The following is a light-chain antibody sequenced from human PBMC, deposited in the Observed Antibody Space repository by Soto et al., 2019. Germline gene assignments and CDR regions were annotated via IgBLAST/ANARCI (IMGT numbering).Light chain of an antibody. Sequence: EIVLTQSPGTLSLFPGERATFSCRASQSVSSVHLAWYQHKPGQAPRLLMFTASNRATGIPDRFSGTGSGTDFTLTISRLESEDSAVYYCQQFGTSPRTFGQGTKVEIK. V-gene: IGKV3-20*01. CDR1: QSVSSVH. CDR2: TAS. CDR3: QQFGTSPRT. J-gene: IGKJ1*01.